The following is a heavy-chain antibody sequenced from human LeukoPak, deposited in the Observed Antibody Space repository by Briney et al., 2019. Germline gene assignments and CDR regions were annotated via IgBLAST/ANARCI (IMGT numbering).Heavy chain of an antibody. V-gene: IGHV1-69*13. CDR2: IIPIFGTA. CDR3: ARDLLAYCGGDCYSGFDY. Sequence: SVKVSCKASGGTFSSYAISWVRQAPGQGLEWMGGIIPIFGTANYAQKLQGRVTITADESTSTAYMELSSLRSEDTAVYYCARDLLAYCGGDCYSGFDYWGQGTLVTVSS. D-gene: IGHD2-21*02. CDR1: GGTFSSYA. J-gene: IGHJ4*02.